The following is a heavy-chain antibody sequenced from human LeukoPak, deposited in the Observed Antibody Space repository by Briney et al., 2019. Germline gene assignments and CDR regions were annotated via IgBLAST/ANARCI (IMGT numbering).Heavy chain of an antibody. CDR1: GYTFTSYD. Sequence: ASVNVSCTASGYTFTSYDINGVRQATGQGLEWMGWMNPNSGNTGYAQKFQGRVTMTRNTSISTAYMELSSLRSEDTAVYYCARVPIAAAGSGGDWFDPWGQGTLVTVSS. V-gene: IGHV1-8*01. CDR3: ARVPIAAAGSGGDWFDP. CDR2: MNPNSGNT. J-gene: IGHJ5*02. D-gene: IGHD6-13*01.